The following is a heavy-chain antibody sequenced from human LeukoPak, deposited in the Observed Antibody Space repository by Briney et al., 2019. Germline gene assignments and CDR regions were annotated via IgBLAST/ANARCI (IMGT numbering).Heavy chain of an antibody. Sequence: ASVKVSCKASGYTFTSYYMHWVRQAPGQGVEGMGIINPSGGSTSYAQKFQGRVTMTRDTSTSTVYMELSSLRSEDTAVYYCASDSSGWYKLDYWGQGTLVTVSS. CDR1: GYTFTSYY. CDR2: INPSGGST. V-gene: IGHV1-46*01. D-gene: IGHD6-19*01. CDR3: ASDSSGWYKLDY. J-gene: IGHJ4*02.